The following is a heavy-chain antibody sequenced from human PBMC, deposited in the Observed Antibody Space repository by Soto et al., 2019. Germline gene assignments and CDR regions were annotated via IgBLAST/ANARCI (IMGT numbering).Heavy chain of an antibody. J-gene: IGHJ6*03. Sequence: SETLSLTCTVSGGSISSYYWSWIRQPPGKGLEWIGYTYYSGSTNYNPSLKSRVTISVDTSKNQFSLKLSSVTAADTAVYYCARHPALTTSGYYYMDVWGKGTTVTVSS. CDR2: TYYSGST. D-gene: IGHD4-17*01. CDR1: GGSISSYY. V-gene: IGHV4-59*08. CDR3: ARHPALTTSGYYYMDV.